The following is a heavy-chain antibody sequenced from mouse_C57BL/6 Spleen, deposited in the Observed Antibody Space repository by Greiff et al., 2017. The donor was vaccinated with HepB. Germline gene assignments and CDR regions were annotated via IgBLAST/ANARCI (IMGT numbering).Heavy chain of an antibody. D-gene: IGHD1-1*01. CDR2: ISSGSSTI. CDR3: ARPVYYYGDYAMDY. CDR1: GFTFSDYG. V-gene: IGHV5-17*01. J-gene: IGHJ4*01. Sequence: EVHLVESGGGLVKPGGSLKLSCAASGFTFSDYGMHWVRQAPEKGLEWVAYISSGSSTIYYADTVKGRFTISRDNAKNTLFLQMTSLRSEDTAMYYCARPVYYYGDYAMDYWGQGTSVTVSS.